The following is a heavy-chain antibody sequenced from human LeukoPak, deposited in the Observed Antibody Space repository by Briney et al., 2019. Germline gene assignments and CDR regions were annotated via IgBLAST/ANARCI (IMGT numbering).Heavy chain of an antibody. CDR2: ISAYNGDT. Sequence: GASVKVSCKASGYTLTNYGISWVRQAPGQGLEWMGWISAYNGDTKSAQKVQGRVTMTTDTSTSTAYMELRSLRSDDTAVYYCARVGEQHLDYYFDYWGQGTLVTVSS. D-gene: IGHD6-13*01. CDR1: GYTLTNYG. CDR3: ARVGEQHLDYYFDY. J-gene: IGHJ4*02. V-gene: IGHV1-18*01.